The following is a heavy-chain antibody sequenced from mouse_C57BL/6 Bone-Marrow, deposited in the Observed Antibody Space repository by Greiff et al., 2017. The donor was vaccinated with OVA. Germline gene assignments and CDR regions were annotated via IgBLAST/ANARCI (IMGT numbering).Heavy chain of an antibody. Sequence: EVKLVESGGGLVKPGGSLKLSCAASGFTFSDYGMHWVRQAPEKGLEWVAYISSGSSTIYYADTVKGRFTISRDNAKNTLLLQMTSLRSEDTAMYYCARINYWYFDVWGTGTTVTVSS. CDR1: GFTFSDYG. CDR2: ISSGSSTI. CDR3: ARINYWYFDV. V-gene: IGHV5-17*01. J-gene: IGHJ1*03.